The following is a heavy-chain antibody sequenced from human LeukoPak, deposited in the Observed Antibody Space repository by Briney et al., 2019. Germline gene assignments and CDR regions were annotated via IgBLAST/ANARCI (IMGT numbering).Heavy chain of an antibody. D-gene: IGHD5-18*01. CDR1: GFTFSNYW. J-gene: IGHJ4*02. CDR2: IYRDGSET. Sequence: GGSLRLSCAASGFTFSNYWMNWVRQLPGKRPEWVANIYRDGSETHYVDSVKGRFTISRDNAKNLLYLQMNGLRAEDTAVYYCARDPSRGYTYGCGDYWGQGTLVTVSS. CDR3: ARDPSRGYTYGCGDY. V-gene: IGHV3-7*03.